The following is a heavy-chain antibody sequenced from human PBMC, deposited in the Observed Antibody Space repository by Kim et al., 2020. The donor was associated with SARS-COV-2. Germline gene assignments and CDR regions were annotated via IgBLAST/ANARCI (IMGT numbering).Heavy chain of an antibody. J-gene: IGHJ4*02. CDR3: GGIEGGSGWFIRY. V-gene: IGHV1-24*01. Sequence: ASVKVSCKLSGYALTDLSMHWVRQAPGKGRAWMGGFDPGDGETVLAQKFQGRVSMTADTSLDTAYMALSSLRSEDTAVYWCGGIEGGSGWFIRYWVQGSL. D-gene: IGHD6-19*01. CDR1: GYALTDLS. CDR2: FDPGDGET.